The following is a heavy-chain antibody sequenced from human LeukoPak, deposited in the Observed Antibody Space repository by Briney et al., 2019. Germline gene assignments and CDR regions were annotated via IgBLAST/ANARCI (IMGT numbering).Heavy chain of an antibody. Sequence: HAGGSLRLSCAASGFTFSSYAMSWVRQAPGQGSEWVSGISGHSDSTYHADSVKGRFTISRDNSKNTLYLQMNSLRAEDTAVCYCAGYVWGTYRYTNYWGQGTLVTVSS. D-gene: IGHD3-16*02. CDR3: AGYVWGTYRYTNY. CDR2: ISGHSDST. V-gene: IGHV3-23*01. CDR1: GFTFSSYA. J-gene: IGHJ4*02.